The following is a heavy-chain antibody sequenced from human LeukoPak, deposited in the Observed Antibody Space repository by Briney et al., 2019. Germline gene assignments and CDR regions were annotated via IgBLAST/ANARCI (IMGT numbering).Heavy chain of an antibody. CDR3: AKARTPRYAGIVATIDY. CDR2: ISGSGGST. D-gene: IGHD5-12*01. V-gene: IGHV3-23*01. Sequence: GGSLRLSCAASGFTFSSYAMSWVRQAPGKGLEWVSAISGSGGSTYYADSVKGRFTISRDNSKNTLYLQMNSQRAEDTAVYYCAKARTPRYAGIVATIDYWGQGTLVTVSS. CDR1: GFTFSSYA. J-gene: IGHJ4*01.